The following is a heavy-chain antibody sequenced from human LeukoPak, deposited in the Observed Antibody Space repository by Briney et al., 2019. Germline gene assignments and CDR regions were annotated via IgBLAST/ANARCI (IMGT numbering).Heavy chain of an antibody. D-gene: IGHD2-15*01. CDR1: GFTFTSYG. CDR2: ISAYSGNT. CDR3: AREQYCSGGSGYFSYYYGMDV. V-gene: IGHV1-18*01. J-gene: IGHJ6*02. Sequence: GSVKVSCKASGFTFTSYGISWVRQAPGQGLEWMGWISAYSGNTNYAQKLQGRVTMTTDTSTSTAYMELRSLRSDDTAVYYCAREQYCSGGSGYFSYYYGMDVWGQGTTVTVSS.